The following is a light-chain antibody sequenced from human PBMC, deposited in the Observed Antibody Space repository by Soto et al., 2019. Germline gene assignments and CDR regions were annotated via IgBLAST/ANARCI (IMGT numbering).Light chain of an antibody. J-gene: IGLJ1*01. Sequence: QSALTQPRSVSGSPGQSVTISCTGTSSDVGVYNYVSWYQQHPGKAPKLMIYDVSKRPSGVPDRFSGSKSGNTASLTISGLQAEDEADYYCCSFAGTFYVFGTGTEVTVL. CDR1: SSDVGVYNY. CDR3: CSFAGTFYV. V-gene: IGLV2-11*01. CDR2: DVS.